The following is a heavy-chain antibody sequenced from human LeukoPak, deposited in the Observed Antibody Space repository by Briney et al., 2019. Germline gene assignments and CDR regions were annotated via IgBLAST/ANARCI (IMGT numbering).Heavy chain of an antibody. D-gene: IGHD5-24*01. CDR2: INHSGST. CDR3: ARTRDGYPDY. J-gene: IGHJ4*02. Sequence: SETLSLTCAVYGVSFSGYYWSWIRQPPGKGLEWIGEINHSGSTNYNPSLKSRVTISVDTSKNQFSLKLSSVTAADTAVYYCARTRDGYPDYWGQGTLVTVSS. V-gene: IGHV4-34*01. CDR1: GVSFSGYY.